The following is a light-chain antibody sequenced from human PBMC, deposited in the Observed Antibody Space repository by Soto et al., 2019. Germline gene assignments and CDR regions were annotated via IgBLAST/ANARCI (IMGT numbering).Light chain of an antibody. J-gene: IGLJ1*01. V-gene: IGLV2-14*01. Sequence: QSALTQPASVSGSPGQSITISCTGTSSDVGGYEYVSWYQQYPGKAPKLMIYEVIDRPAGAPRRFSGSKSGNTASLTITGLQAEDDADYYCSSYRTGGSYVFGTATKLTVL. CDR2: EVI. CDR3: SSYRTGGSYV. CDR1: SSDVGGYEY.